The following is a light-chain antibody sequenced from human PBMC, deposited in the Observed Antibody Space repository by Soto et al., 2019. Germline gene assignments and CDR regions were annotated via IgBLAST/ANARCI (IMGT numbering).Light chain of an antibody. J-gene: IGKJ3*01. V-gene: IGKV3-11*01. CDR3: QQRTTWPLT. CDR1: QSVRSY. CDR2: DAS. Sequence: EIVLTQSPATLSSSPGDRATLSCRASQSVRSYLAWYQQKPGQAPRLLIYDASNRAAGTPARFSGSGSGTDFTLTISSLEPEDSAVYHCQQRTTWPLTFGPGTKVD.